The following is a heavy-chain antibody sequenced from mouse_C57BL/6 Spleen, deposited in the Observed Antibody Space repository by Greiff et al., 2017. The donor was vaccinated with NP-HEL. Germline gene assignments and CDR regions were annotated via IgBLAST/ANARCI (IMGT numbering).Heavy chain of an antibody. CDR1: GYAFTNYL. Sequence: QVQLQQSGAELVRPGTSVKVSCKASGYAFTNYLIEWVKQRPGQGLEWIGVINPGSGGTNYNEKFKGKATLTADKSSSTAYMQLSSLTSEDSAVYFCARRSYYYGSSYDFYYFDYWGQGTTLPVSS. V-gene: IGHV1-54*01. D-gene: IGHD1-1*01. CDR3: ARRSYYYGSSYDFYYFDY. CDR2: INPGSGGT. J-gene: IGHJ2*01.